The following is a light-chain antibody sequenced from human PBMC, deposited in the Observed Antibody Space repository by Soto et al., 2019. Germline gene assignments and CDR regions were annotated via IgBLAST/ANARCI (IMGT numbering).Light chain of an antibody. Sequence: QSALTQPASVSGSPGQSITFSCTVASSDVGSYNLVSWYQQHPGKAPKLMIYEGSKRPSGVSNRFSGSKSGNTASLTISGLQAEDEADYYCCSYAGSSTFWVFGGGTKLTVL. V-gene: IGLV2-23*03. J-gene: IGLJ3*02. CDR1: SSDVGSYNL. CDR2: EGS. CDR3: CSYAGSSTFWV.